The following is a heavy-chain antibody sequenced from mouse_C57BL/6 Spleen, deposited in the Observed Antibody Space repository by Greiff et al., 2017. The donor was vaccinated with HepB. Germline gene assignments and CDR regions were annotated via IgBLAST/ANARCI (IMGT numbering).Heavy chain of an antibody. Sequence: QVQLKESGPELVKPGASVKISCKASGYAFSSSWMNWVKQRPGKGLEWIGRIYPGDGDTNYNGKFKGKATLTADKSSSTAYMQLSSLTSEDSAVYFCAREGGNYWYFDVWGTGTTVTVSS. J-gene: IGHJ1*03. D-gene: IGHD2-1*01. CDR1: GYAFSSSW. CDR3: AREGGNYWYFDV. V-gene: IGHV1-82*01. CDR2: IYPGDGDT.